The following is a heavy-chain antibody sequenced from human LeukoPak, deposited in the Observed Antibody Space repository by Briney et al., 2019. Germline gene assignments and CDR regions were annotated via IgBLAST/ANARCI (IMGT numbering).Heavy chain of an antibody. Sequence: GGSLRLTCAVSGITLSNYGMSWVRQAPGKGLEWVAGLSGSGGGTNYADSVQGRFTISRDNPKNTLYLQMNSLRAEDTAVYFCAKRGVVIRVFLVGFHKEAYYFDSWGQGALVTVSS. J-gene: IGHJ4*02. CDR3: AKRGVVIRVFLVGFHKEAYYFDS. CDR2: LSGSGGGT. CDR1: GITLSNYG. V-gene: IGHV3-23*01. D-gene: IGHD3-10*01.